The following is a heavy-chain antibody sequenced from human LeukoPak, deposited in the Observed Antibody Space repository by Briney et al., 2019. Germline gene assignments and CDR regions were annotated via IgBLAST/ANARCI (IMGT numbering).Heavy chain of an antibody. CDR1: GFTFSSYA. CDR3: AKGKRGYSYGATVDY. J-gene: IGHJ4*02. Sequence: HSGGSLRLSCAASGFTFSSYAMSWVRQAPGKGLEWVSAISGSGGSTYYADSVKGRFTISRDNSKNTLYLQMNSLRVEDTAVYYCAKGKRGYSYGATVDYWGQGTLVTVSS. V-gene: IGHV3-23*01. D-gene: IGHD5-18*01. CDR2: ISGSGGST.